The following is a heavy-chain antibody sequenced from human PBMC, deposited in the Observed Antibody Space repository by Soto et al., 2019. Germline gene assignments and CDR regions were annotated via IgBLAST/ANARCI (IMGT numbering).Heavy chain of an antibody. CDR1: GFSFSTYS. V-gene: IGHV3-23*01. J-gene: IGHJ5*02. D-gene: IGHD2-15*01. CDR2: FNGNGGGT. Sequence: PGGSVVLSCATSGFSFSTYSMTLVRQAPGKGLEWVSTFNGNGGGTYYADSVKGRFTISRDNSKNTLYLQMDSLRAEDTATYYCAKDNSLHWFDPWGQGTLVTVSS. CDR3: AKDNSLHWFDP.